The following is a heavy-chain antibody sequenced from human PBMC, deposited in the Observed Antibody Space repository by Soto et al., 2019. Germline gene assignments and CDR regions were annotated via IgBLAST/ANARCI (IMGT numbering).Heavy chain of an antibody. J-gene: IGHJ6*02. Sequence: HPGGSLRLSCAASGFTFSRYWMSWVRQAPGKGLEWVANIKQDGSEKYYVDSVKGRFTISRDNAKNSLYLQMNSLRAEDTAVYYCARVDYYGSGSYDYGMDVWGQGTTVTVSS. CDR2: IKQDGSEK. V-gene: IGHV3-7*04. CDR3: ARVDYYGSGSYDYGMDV. CDR1: GFTFSRYW. D-gene: IGHD3-10*01.